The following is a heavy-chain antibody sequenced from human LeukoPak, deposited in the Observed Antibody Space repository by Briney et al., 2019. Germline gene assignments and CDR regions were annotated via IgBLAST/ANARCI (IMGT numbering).Heavy chain of an antibody. V-gene: IGHV1-2*02. CDR2: INPNSGGT. CDR1: GYTFTGYY. D-gene: IGHD6-13*01. Sequence: GASVKVSCKASGYTFTGYYMHWVRQAPGQGLEWMGWINPNSGGTNYAQKFQGRVTMTRDTSISTAYMELSRLRSDDTAVYYCARGRLLAAAKGTYYFDYWGQGTLVTVSS. J-gene: IGHJ4*02. CDR3: ARGRLLAAAKGTYYFDY.